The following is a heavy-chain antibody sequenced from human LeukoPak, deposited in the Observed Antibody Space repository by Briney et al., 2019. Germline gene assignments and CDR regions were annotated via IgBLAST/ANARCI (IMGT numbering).Heavy chain of an antibody. CDR2: IYTIKST. D-gene: IGHD3-22*01. Sequence: SKTLSLTCTVSGGSIRSYYWSWIRQPASQGLDWIRRIYTIKSTNYNHSHNCRVTMSVDTSKSQFSLKLSSVTAADTAVYYCARDRTYYYDSSGEGNAFDIWGQGTMVTVSS. CDR3: ARDRTYYYDSSGEGNAFDI. J-gene: IGHJ3*02. CDR1: GGSIRSYY. V-gene: IGHV4-4*07.